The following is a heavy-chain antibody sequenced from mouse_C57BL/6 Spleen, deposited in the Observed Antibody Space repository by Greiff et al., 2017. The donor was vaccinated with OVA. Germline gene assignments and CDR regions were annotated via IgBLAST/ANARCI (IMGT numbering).Heavy chain of an antibody. V-gene: IGHV1-54*01. D-gene: IGHD2-1*01. CDR1: GYAFTNYL. CDR3: AIYYGNYGAMDY. J-gene: IGHJ4*01. Sequence: QVHVKQSGAELVRPGTSVKVSCKASGYAFTNYLIEWVKQRPGQGLEWIGVINPGSGGTNYNEKFKGKATLTADKSSSTAYMQLSSLTSEDSAVYFCAIYYGNYGAMDYWGQGTSVTVSS. CDR2: INPGSGGT.